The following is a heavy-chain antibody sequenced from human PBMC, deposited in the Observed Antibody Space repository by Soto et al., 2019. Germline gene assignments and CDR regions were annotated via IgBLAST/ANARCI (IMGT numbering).Heavy chain of an antibody. Sequence: QVHLQQWGAGLLRPSETLSLTCAFYGGSFDDFYWSWVRQSPGKGLEWVGEISNDGGTNYSPSLASRISISADTTKNQFSLHLKSVTAADTGLYYCARGQLVWYGDLTPYYRDMDVWGQGTTVTVSS. D-gene: IGHD3-10*01. J-gene: IGHJ6*02. V-gene: IGHV4-34*02. CDR1: GGSFDDFY. CDR3: ARGQLVWYGDLTPYYRDMDV. CDR2: ISNDGGT.